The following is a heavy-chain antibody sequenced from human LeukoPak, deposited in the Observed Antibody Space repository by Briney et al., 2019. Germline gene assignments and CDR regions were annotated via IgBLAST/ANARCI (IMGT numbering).Heavy chain of an antibody. CDR2: ISGSDDRT. Sequence: GGSLRLSCVASGFTFSSYAMSWVRQAPGKGLEWVSAISGSDDRTHYADSVKGRFTISRDNSKNTLYLQMNSLRAEDTAVHYCAKDRVDRSGWYAYWGQGILVTVSS. CDR1: GFTFSSYA. V-gene: IGHV3-23*01. CDR3: AKDRVDRSGWYAY. D-gene: IGHD6-19*01. J-gene: IGHJ4*02.